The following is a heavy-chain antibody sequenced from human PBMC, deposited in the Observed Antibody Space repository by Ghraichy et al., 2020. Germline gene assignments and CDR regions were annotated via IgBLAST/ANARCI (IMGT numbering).Heavy chain of an antibody. Sequence: SETLSLTCTVSGGSISSSSYYWGWIRQPPGKGLECIGSIYYSGTTYYNPSLKSRVTISVDTSKDQFSLKLSSVTAADTAVYYCARQVRGDYKRSDYFDYWGQGTLVTVSS. CDR2: IYYSGTT. CDR3: ARQVRGDYKRSDYFDY. D-gene: IGHD3-10*01. J-gene: IGHJ4*02. V-gene: IGHV4-39*01. CDR1: GGSISSSSYY.